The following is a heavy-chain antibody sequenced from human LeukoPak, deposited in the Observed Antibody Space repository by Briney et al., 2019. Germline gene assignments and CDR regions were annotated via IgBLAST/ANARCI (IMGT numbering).Heavy chain of an antibody. CDR1: GYTFTGYY. V-gene: IGHV1-2*02. CDR3: ARGGIVVVPAAMAYYYYYGMDV. D-gene: IGHD2-2*01. J-gene: IGHJ6*02. CDR2: INPDSGGT. Sequence: ASVKVSCKASGYTFTGYYMHWVRQAPGQGLEWMGWINPDSGGTNYAQKFQGRVTMTRDTSISTAYMELSRLRSDDTAVYYCARGGIVVVPAAMAYYYYYGMDVWGQGTTVTVSS.